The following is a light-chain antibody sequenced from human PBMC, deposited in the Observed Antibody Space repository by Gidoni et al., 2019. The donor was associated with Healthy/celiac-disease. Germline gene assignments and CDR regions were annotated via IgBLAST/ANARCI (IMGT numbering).Light chain of an antibody. Sequence: LSPGERATLSCRASQSVSSSYLAWYQQKPGQAPRLLIYGASSRATGIPDRFSGSGSGTDFTLTISRLEPEDFAVYYCQQYGSSPLYTFGQXTKLEIK. J-gene: IGKJ2*01. CDR2: GAS. CDR3: QQYGSSPLYT. CDR1: QSVSSSY. V-gene: IGKV3-20*01.